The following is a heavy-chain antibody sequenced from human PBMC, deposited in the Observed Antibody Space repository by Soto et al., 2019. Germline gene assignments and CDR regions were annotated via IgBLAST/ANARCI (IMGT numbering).Heavy chain of an antibody. CDR2: IYATGTT. CDR3: VRDGTKTLRDWFDP. Sequence: TSETLSLTCTVSGASISGFYWSWIRKSAGKGLEWIGRIYATGTTDYNPSLKSRVMMSVDTSKKQFSPKLRSVTAADTAVYYCVRDGTKTLRDWFDPWGQGISVTVSS. D-gene: IGHD1-1*01. J-gene: IGHJ5*02. V-gene: IGHV4-4*07. CDR1: GASISGFY.